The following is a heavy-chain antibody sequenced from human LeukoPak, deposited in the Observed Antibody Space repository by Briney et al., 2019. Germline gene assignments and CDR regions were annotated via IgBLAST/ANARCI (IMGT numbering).Heavy chain of an antibody. CDR2: ITSSSSYT. J-gene: IGHJ4*02. D-gene: IGHD3-3*01. CDR1: GFTFSSYS. Sequence: GGSLRLPCAASGFTFSSYSMNWVRQAPGKGLEWVSSITSSSSYTYHSDSVKGRFTISRDNAKNSLYLQMNSLRAEDTAVYYCARVGYYDFWSGTNYFDYWGQGTLVTVSS. V-gene: IGHV3-21*01. CDR3: ARVGYYDFWSGTNYFDY.